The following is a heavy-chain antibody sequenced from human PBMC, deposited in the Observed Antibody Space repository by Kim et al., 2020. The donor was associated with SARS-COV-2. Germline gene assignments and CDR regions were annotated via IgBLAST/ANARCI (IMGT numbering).Heavy chain of an antibody. CDR2: IDGSDGTT. Sequence: GGSLRLSCTTSGFTFTGYAMSWVRQAPGKGLEWVSIIDGSDGTTYFVDSVKGRFTISRDNSKNTLYLQMSTLRADDTAVYYCVKGGWGSIWDHWGQGTLVTVAS. V-gene: IGHV3-23*01. D-gene: IGHD2-21*01. CDR1: GFTFTGYA. J-gene: IGHJ4*02. CDR3: VKGGWGSIWDH.